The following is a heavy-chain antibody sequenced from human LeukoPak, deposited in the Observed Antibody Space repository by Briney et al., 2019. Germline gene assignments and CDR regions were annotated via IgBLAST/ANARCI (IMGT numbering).Heavy chain of an antibody. CDR1: GFTFSSYG. Sequence: GRSLRLSCAASGFTFSSYGMHWVRQAPGKGLEWVAVISYDGSNKYYADSVKGRFTISRDNSKNTLYLQMNSLRAEDTAVYYCVRGWAIWGQGTMVTVSS. V-gene: IGHV3-30*03. J-gene: IGHJ3*02. CDR2: ISYDGSNK. CDR3: VRGWAI. D-gene: IGHD5-24*01.